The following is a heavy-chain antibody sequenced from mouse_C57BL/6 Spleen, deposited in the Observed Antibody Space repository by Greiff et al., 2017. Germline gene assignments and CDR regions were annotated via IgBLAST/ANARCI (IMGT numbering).Heavy chain of an antibody. V-gene: IGHV1-85*01. J-gene: IGHJ2*01. CDR1: GYTFTSYD. CDR3: TRRDYGSRFDY. D-gene: IGHD1-1*01. Sequence: QVQLQQSGPELVKPGASVKLSCKASGYTFTSYDIHWVKQRPGQGLEWIGWIYPRDGSTKYNEKFKGKATLTGDTSSSTAYMELHSLTSEDTAVYYCTRRDYGSRFDYWGQGTTLTVSS. CDR2: IYPRDGST.